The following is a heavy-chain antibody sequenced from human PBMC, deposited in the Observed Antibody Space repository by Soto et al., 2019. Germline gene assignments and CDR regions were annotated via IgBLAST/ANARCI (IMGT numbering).Heavy chain of an antibody. CDR3: VGGYGWLPDF. J-gene: IGHJ4*02. CDR1: GITFSPPW. CDR2: INQDGTEI. Sequence: EVQLVESGGGLVQPGGPLRLSCAVSGITFSPPWMNWVRQTPGKGLEWVAIINQDGTEIIYVDSVKGRFTISRDNAKNSLYLQMNSLRAEDTAVYYCVGGYGWLPDFWGQGTLVTVSS. D-gene: IGHD6-19*01. V-gene: IGHV3-7*05.